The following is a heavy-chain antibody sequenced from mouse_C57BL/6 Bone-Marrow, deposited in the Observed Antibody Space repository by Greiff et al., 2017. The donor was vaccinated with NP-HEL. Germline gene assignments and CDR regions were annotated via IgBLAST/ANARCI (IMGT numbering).Heavy chain of an antibody. J-gene: IGHJ2*01. CDR3: ARQESLDY. CDR1: GFTFSSYG. V-gene: IGHV5-6*01. CDR2: ISSGGSYT. Sequence: EVKVVESGGDLVKPGGSLKLSCAASGFTFSSYGMSWVRQTPDKRLEWVATISSGGSYTYYPDSVKGRFTISRDNAKNTLYLQMSSLKSEDTAMYYCARQESLDYWGQGTTLTVSS.